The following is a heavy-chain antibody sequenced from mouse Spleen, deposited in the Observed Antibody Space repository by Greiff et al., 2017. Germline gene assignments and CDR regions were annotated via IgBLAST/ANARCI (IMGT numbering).Heavy chain of an antibody. CDR1: GYTFTSYG. CDR2: INPSSGYT. Sequence: EVQLQQSGAELVRPGSSVKMSCKTSGYTFTSYGINWVKQRPGQGLEWIGYINPSSGYTKYNQKFKDKATLTADKSSSTAYMQLSSLTSEDSAVYYCARSFDYFDYWGQGTTLTVSS. CDR3: ARSFDYFDY. D-gene: IGHD1-2*01. V-gene: IGHV1-58*01. J-gene: IGHJ2*01.